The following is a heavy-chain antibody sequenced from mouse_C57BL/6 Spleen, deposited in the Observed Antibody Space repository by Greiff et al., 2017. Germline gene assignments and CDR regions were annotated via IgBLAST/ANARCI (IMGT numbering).Heavy chain of an antibody. CDR3: AGHYGSSYVYWYFDV. CDR1: GFSLTSYG. D-gene: IGHD1-1*01. J-gene: IGHJ1*03. V-gene: IGHV2-2*01. Sequence: QVQLKQSGPGLVQPSQSLSITCTVSGFSLTSYGVHWVRQSPGKGLEWLGVIWSGGSTDYNAAFISRLSISKDNSKSQVFFKMNSLQADDTAIYYCAGHYGSSYVYWYFDVWGTGTTVTVSS. CDR2: IWSGGST.